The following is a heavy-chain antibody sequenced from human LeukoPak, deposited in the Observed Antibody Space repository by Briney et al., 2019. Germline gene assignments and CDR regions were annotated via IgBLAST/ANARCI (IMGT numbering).Heavy chain of an antibody. CDR2: IYYSGST. Sequence: SETLSLTCTVSGGSISSYYWSWIRQPPGKGLEWIGYIYYSGSTNYNPSLKSRVTISVDTSKNQFSLKLSSVTAADTAVYYCARDPSHTYCSGGSCYSYSWFDPWGQGTLVTVSS. CDR3: ARDPSHTYCSGGSCYSYSWFDP. D-gene: IGHD2-15*01. CDR1: GGSISSYY. J-gene: IGHJ5*02. V-gene: IGHV4-59*01.